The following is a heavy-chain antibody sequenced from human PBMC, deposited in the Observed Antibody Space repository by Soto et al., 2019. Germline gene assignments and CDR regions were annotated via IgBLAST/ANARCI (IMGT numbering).Heavy chain of an antibody. D-gene: IGHD6-6*01. J-gene: IGHJ6*02. V-gene: IGHV3-9*01. Sequence: EAQLVESGGGLIQPGGSLRLSCAVSGFTFDDFAMHWVRQAPGKGLAWVSSITWNSGNIDYADSVRGRFTISRDNARDSLYLQMNTLTPEDTALYYCAKDLLKGSRSSTYYHFYGLDVWGQGTTVTVSS. CDR2: ITWNSGNI. CDR1: GFTFDDFA. CDR3: AKDLLKGSRSSTYYHFYGLDV.